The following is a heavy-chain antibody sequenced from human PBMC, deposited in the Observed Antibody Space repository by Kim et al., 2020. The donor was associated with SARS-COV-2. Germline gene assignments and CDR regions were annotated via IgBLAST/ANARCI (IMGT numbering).Heavy chain of an antibody. CDR3: AINMAREKYFNI. Sequence: GGSLRLSCAASTFAFSIYKMNWLRQAPGKGLEWLSYISNTGDTVYYAESVEGRFTISRDNANNSLFLQMDSLRDEDTAVYYCAINMAREKYFNIWGQRT. D-gene: IGHD3-10*01. CDR1: TFAFSIYK. V-gene: IGHV3-48*03. CDR2: ISNTGDTV. J-gene: IGHJ3*02.